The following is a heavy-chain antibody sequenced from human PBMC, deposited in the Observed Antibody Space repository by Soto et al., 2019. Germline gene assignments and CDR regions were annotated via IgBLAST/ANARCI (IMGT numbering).Heavy chain of an antibody. J-gene: IGHJ5*02. V-gene: IGHV4-38-2*02. D-gene: IGHD4-17*01. Sequence: SETLSLTCAVSGYSISSGYYWGWIRRPPGKGLEWIGSIYHSGSTYYNPPLKSRVTISVDTSKNQFSLKLSSVTAADTSVCYCARDLKTTVNEAGFDPWGQGTLVTVSS. CDR2: IYHSGST. CDR3: ARDLKTTVNEAGFDP. CDR1: GYSISSGYY.